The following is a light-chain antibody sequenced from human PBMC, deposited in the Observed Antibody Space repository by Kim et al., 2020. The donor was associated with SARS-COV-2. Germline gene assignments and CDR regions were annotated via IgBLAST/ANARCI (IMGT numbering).Light chain of an antibody. V-gene: IGKV1-39*01. CDR3: HHTFSTLYS. J-gene: IGKJ2*03. CDR2: GAS. Sequence: SASVGATVTITCRETQSVSINLSWYQQRRGKAPRLLSYGASTLQSVVPSMFSGSGSGTVFTLTISSLQPEDFAIYYCHHTFSTLYSFGQGTKLEIK. CDR1: QSVSIN.